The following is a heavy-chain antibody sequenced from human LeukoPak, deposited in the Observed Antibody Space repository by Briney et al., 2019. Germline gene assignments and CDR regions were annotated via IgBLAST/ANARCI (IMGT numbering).Heavy chain of an antibody. V-gene: IGHV3-9*01. Sequence: PGRSLRLSCAASGFTFDDYAMHWVRQAPGKGLEWVSGISWNSGSIGYADSVKGRFTISRDNAKNSLYLQMNSLRAEDTALYYCARSMVRGVIDYWGQGTLVTVSS. CDR3: ARSMVRGVIDY. J-gene: IGHJ4*02. CDR1: GFTFDDYA. CDR2: ISWNSGSI. D-gene: IGHD3-10*01.